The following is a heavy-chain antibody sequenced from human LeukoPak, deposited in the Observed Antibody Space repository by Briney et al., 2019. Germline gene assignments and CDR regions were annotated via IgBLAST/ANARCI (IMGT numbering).Heavy chain of an antibody. CDR2: INPSGGST. D-gene: IGHD1-26*01. CDR3: ARDRGGYSGSYGAYYFDY. J-gene: IGHJ4*02. V-gene: IGHV1-46*01. Sequence: ASVKVSCKASGYTFTGYYMHWVRQAPGQGLEWMGIINPSGGSTSYAQKFQGRVTMTRDMSTSTVYMELSSLRSEDTAVYYCARDRGGYSGSYGAYYFDYWGQGTLVTVSS. CDR1: GYTFTGYY.